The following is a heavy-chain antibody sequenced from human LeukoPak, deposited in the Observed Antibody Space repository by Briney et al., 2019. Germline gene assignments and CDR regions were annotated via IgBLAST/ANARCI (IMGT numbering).Heavy chain of an antibody. J-gene: IGHJ4*02. CDR2: IYYTGTT. CDR1: GGSISSYY. V-gene: IGHV4-59*12. D-gene: IGHD7-27*01. CDR3: ASPLGY. Sequence: SETLSLTCTVSGGSISSYYWSWIRQSPGKALEWIGYIYYTGTTNYNPSLKSRVTILVDTSKNQFSLKLSSVTAADTAVYYCASPLGYWGQGTLVTVSS.